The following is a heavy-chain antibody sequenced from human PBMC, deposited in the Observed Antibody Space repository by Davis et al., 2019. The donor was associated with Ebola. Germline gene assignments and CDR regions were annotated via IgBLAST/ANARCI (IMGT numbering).Heavy chain of an antibody. CDR2: ISSSSSTI. Sequence: PGGSLRLSCAASGFTFSSYSMNWVRQAPGKGLEWVSYISSSSSTIYYADSVKGRFTISRDNAKNSLYLQMNSLRDEDTAVYYCARDQGDSGYDGDYFDYWAREPWSPSPQ. D-gene: IGHD5-12*01. J-gene: IGHJ4*02. CDR3: ARDQGDSGYDGDYFDY. CDR1: GFTFSSYS. V-gene: IGHV3-48*02.